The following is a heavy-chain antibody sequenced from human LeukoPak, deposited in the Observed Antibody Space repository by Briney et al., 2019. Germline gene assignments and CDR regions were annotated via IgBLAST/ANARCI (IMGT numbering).Heavy chain of an antibody. V-gene: IGHV1-69*04. CDR1: GGTFSSYA. CDR3: ANRIAYCGGDCYQNFDY. D-gene: IGHD2-21*02. J-gene: IGHJ4*02. Sequence: SVKVSCKASGGTFSSYAISWVRQAPGQGLEWMGRIIPILGIANYAQKFQGRVTITADKSASTAYMELSSLRSEDTAVYYCANRIAYCGGDCYQNFDYWGQGTLVTVSS. CDR2: IIPILGIA.